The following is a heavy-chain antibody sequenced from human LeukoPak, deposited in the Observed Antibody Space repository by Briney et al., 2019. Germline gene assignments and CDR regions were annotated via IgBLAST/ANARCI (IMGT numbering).Heavy chain of an antibody. V-gene: IGHV4-38-2*02. CDR3: ARDPPGPAYYYDQIEDAFDI. CDR2: IYHSGST. J-gene: IGHJ3*02. D-gene: IGHD3-22*01. CDR1: GYSISSGYY. Sequence: TSETLSLTCTVSGYSISSGYYWGWIRQPPGKGLEWIGSIYHSGSTYYNPSLKSRVTISVDTSKNQFSLKLSSVTAADTAVHYCARDPPGPAYYYDQIEDAFDIWGQGTMVTVSS.